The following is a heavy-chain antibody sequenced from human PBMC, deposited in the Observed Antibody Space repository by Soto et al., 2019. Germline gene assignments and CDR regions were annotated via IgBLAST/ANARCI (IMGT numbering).Heavy chain of an antibody. CDR2: LSSSSGHI. V-gene: IGHV3-21*01. CDR3: VRHWLATREFDY. CDR1: GFTFSSYS. D-gene: IGHD1-26*01. Sequence: PGGSLRLSCAACGFTFSSYSMNWVRQAPGKGLEWVSSLSSSSGHIYYADSVKGRFTISRDNAKNSLYLQMNSLRAEDTAVYYCVRHWLATREFDYWGQGTLVTVSS. J-gene: IGHJ4*02.